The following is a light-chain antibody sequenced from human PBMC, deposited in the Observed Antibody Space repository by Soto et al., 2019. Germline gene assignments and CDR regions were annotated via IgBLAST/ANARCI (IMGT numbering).Light chain of an antibody. CDR1: QGINGF. Sequence: DIQLTQSPSSVSASVGDRVTITCRASQGINGFLAWYQQRPGKDPNVLIYGASNVQSGVPSRFSGSGSGTDFTLTICSLQPEDFATYYGQQGVSFPLTFGPGTKVEI. CDR2: GAS. V-gene: IGKV1-12*01. CDR3: QQGVSFPLT. J-gene: IGKJ1*01.